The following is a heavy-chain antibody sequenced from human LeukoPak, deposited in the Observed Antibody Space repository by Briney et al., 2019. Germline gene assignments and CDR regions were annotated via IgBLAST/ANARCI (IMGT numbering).Heavy chain of an antibody. CDR2: IYYSGST. J-gene: IGHJ4*02. CDR3: ARQDIVVVVAQEYYFDY. V-gene: IGHV4-39*01. CDR1: GGSISSSSYY. Sequence: PSETLSLTCTVSGGSISSSSYYWGWIRQPPGKGLEWIGSIYYSGSTYYNPSLKSRVTISVDTSKNQFSLKLSSVTAADTAVYYCARQDIVVVVAQEYYFDYWGQGTLVTVSS. D-gene: IGHD2-15*01.